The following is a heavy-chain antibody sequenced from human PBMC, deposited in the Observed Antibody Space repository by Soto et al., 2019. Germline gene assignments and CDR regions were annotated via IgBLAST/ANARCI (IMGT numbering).Heavy chain of an antibody. CDR1: GYTFTSYG. Sequence: QVQLVQSGAEVKKPGASVKVSCKASGYTFTSYGISWVRQAPGQGLEWMGGISAYNGNTNYAQKLQGRVTMTIDTSTSPAYMALRGPSADDTAADYCARYPGFGLDYWGQGTLVTVSS. CDR2: ISAYNGNT. CDR3: ARYPGFGLDY. J-gene: IGHJ4*02. D-gene: IGHD3-16*01. V-gene: IGHV1-18*01.